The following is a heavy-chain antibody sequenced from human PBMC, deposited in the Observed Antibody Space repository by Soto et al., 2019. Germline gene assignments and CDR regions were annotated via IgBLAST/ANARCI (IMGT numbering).Heavy chain of an antibody. V-gene: IGHV4-61*01. J-gene: IGHJ4*02. CDR3: ARDSRGTTNFDY. Sequence: QVQLQESGPGLVKPSETLSLTCTVSGGSVSSGSYYWSWIRQPPGKGLEWIGYIYYSGSTNYNPSLKSRVTISVDTSKNQFSLKLSSVTAADTAVYYCARDSRGTTNFDYWGQGTLVTVSS. D-gene: IGHD4-17*01. CDR1: GGSVSSGSYY. CDR2: IYYSGST.